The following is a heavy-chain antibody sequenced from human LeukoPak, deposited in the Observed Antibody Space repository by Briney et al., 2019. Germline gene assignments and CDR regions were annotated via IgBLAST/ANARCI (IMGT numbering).Heavy chain of an antibody. V-gene: IGHV3-30*03. Sequence: GRSLRLSCAASGFILSSHGMHWVRQAPGKGLEWVAVISYDGSNKYYADSVKGRFTISRDNSKNTLYLQMNSLRAEDTAVYYCARDSIAVAGNYYYYMDVWGKGTTVTVSS. CDR3: ARDSIAVAGNYYYYMDV. CDR2: ISYDGSNK. J-gene: IGHJ6*03. CDR1: GFILSSHG. D-gene: IGHD6-19*01.